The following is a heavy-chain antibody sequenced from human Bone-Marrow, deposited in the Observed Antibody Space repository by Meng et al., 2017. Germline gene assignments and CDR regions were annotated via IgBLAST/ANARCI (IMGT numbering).Heavy chain of an antibody. CDR2: IKSKTDGGTT. V-gene: IGHV3-15*01. CDR1: GFTFSNAW. CDR3: TTGCSLGFGELFCD. J-gene: IGHJ4*01. Sequence: GESLKISCAASGFTFSNAWMSWVRQAPGKGLEWVGRIKSKTDGGTTDYAAPVKGRFTISRDESKNTLYLQMNSLKTEDKAVYYCTTGCSLGFGELFCDWGQGTRVTVSS. D-gene: IGHD3-10*01.